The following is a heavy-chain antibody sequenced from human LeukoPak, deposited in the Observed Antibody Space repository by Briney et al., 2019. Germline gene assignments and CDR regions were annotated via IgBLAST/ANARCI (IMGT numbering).Heavy chain of an antibody. CDR1: GGSISSSGYY. V-gene: IGHV4-39*07. Sequence: TSETLSLTCTVSGGSISSSGYYWGWIRQPPGKGLEWIGSIYYSGSTYYNPSLKSRVTISVDTSKNQFSLKLSSVTAADTAVYYCAREVPPFSVVVTAGAIDSWGQGTLVTVSS. CDR2: IYYSGST. CDR3: AREVPPFSVVVTAGAIDS. J-gene: IGHJ4*02. D-gene: IGHD2-21*02.